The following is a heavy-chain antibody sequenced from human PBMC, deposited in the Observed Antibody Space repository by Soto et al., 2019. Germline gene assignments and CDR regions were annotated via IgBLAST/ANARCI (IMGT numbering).Heavy chain of an antibody. D-gene: IGHD2-8*01. CDR1: GGSFSGYY. CDR3: ARDSQCIDQGYFTNGVCYDYYYYGMDV. V-gene: IGHV4-34*01. J-gene: IGHJ6*02. CDR2: INHSGST. Sequence: SETLSLTCAVYGGSFSGYYWSWIRQPPGKGLEWIGEINHSGSTNYNPSLKSRVTISVDTSKNQFSLKLSSVTAADTAVYYCARDSQCIDQGYFTNGVCYDYYYYGMDVWGQGTTVTVSS.